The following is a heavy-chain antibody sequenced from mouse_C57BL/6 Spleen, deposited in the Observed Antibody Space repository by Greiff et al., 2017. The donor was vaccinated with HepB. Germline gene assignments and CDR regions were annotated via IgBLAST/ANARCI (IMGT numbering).Heavy chain of an antibody. V-gene: IGHV1-59*01. J-gene: IGHJ2*01. Sequence: QLPGAELVRPGTSVKLSCKASGYTFTSYWMHWVKQRPGQGLEWIGVIDPSDSYTNYNQKFKGKATLTVDTSSSTAYMQLSSLTSEDSAVYYCAREDYWGQGTTLTVSS. CDR3: AREDY. CDR2: IDPSDSYT. CDR1: GYTFTSYW.